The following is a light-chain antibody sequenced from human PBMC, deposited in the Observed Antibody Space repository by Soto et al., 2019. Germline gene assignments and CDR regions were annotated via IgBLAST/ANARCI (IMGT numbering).Light chain of an antibody. CDR1: QSINSY. Sequence: DIQMTQSPSSLSSSVGDRVTITCRASQSINSYLNWYQQRPGKAPNLLIYAASSLQGGVPSRFIGSGSATDITRTISSLQPEDFATYYCQHGYSAPRTFGQGTKVEIK. V-gene: IGKV1-39*01. CDR2: AAS. CDR3: QHGYSAPRT. J-gene: IGKJ1*01.